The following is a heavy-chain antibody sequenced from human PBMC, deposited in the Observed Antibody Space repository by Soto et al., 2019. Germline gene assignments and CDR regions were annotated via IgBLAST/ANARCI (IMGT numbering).Heavy chain of an antibody. D-gene: IGHD1-26*01. Sequence: GGSLRLSCAVSGFTFNSNAMSWVRQAPGKELEWVSAISGSGGSTYYADSVKGRFTISRDNSKNTLYLQMNSLRAEDTAVYYCAKDPIVGAPHYFDYWGQGTLVTVS. CDR3: AKDPIVGAPHYFDY. CDR2: ISGSGGST. CDR1: GFTFNSNA. V-gene: IGHV3-23*01. J-gene: IGHJ4*02.